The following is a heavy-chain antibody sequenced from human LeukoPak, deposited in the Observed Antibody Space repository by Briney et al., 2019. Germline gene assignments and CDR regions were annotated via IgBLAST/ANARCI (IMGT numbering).Heavy chain of an antibody. V-gene: IGHV4-59*01. D-gene: IGHD3-10*01. J-gene: IGHJ4*02. CDR3: ASRDFYYYGTGKDY. CDR1: GGSISGSY. CDR2: IHDSGTT. Sequence: SVTLSLNCTVSGGSISGSYWNWIRQPPGKGLEWIGCIHDSGTTNYNPSLKSRVTISLHTSKNQFSLRLTSVTAADTAVYYCASRDFYYYGTGKDYWGQGTLVTVSS.